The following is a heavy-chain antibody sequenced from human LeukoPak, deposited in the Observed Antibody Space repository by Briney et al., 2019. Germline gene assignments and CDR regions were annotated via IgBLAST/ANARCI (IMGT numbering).Heavy chain of an antibody. J-gene: IGHJ4*02. CDR1: GVTFSSDA. Sequence: PGGSLRLSCAASGVTFSSDAMSWVRQAPGKGLEWVSAISGSGGSPYYADSVKGRFTISRDNSKNTLYLQMNSLRAEDTAVYYCAKTPRGYDFWSGIFDYWGQGTLVTVSS. D-gene: IGHD3-3*01. V-gene: IGHV3-23*01. CDR3: AKTPRGYDFWSGIFDY. CDR2: ISGSGGSP.